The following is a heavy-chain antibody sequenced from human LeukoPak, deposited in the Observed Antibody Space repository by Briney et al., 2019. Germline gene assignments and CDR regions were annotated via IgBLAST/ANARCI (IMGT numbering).Heavy chain of an antibody. CDR2: SKTTKSNNRTT. J-gene: IGHJ4*02. Sequence: GGSLRLFCAASGFTFSNYSMPWVRQASGKGRECVGRSKTTKSNNRTTEYAAPVRGRFSIIRDDSKISLYLQLNSRKTEDAAVYYCVRVVTTGSGLYHFDNWGQGTLVTVSS. CDR3: VRVVTTGSGLYHFDN. V-gene: IGHV3-72*01. CDR1: GFTFSNYS. D-gene: IGHD6-25*01.